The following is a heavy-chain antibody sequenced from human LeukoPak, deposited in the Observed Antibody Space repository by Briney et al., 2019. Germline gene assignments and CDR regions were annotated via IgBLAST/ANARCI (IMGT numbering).Heavy chain of an antibody. CDR1: GDSISDGYY. CDR2: IYYSGST. CDR3: ARSRNGYNFDY. D-gene: IGHD5-24*01. V-gene: IGHV4-31*03. Sequence: PSETLSLTCTVSGDSISDGYYWSWIRQHPEMGLEWIGYIYYSGSTYYNPSLKSRITISIDTSENQFFLIMSSVTAADTAVYYCARSRNGYNFDYWGQGIMVTVSS. J-gene: IGHJ4*02.